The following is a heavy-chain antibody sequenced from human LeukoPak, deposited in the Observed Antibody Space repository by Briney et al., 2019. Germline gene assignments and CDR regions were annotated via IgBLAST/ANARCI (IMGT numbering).Heavy chain of an antibody. CDR2: ISSSSSYI. J-gene: IGHJ3*02. CDR3: ARDSGYYDSSGYYPLDDAFDI. V-gene: IGHV3-21*01. CDR1: GFTFSSYA. D-gene: IGHD3-22*01. Sequence: PGGSLRLSCAASGFTFSSYAMSWVRQAPGKGLEWVSSISSSSSYIYYADSVKGRFTISRDNAKNSLYLQMNSLRAEDTAVYYCARDSGYYDSSGYYPLDDAFDIWGQGTMVTVSS.